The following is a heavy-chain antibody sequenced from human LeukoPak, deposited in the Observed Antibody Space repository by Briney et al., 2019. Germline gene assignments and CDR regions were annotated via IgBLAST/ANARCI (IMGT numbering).Heavy chain of an antibody. Sequence: GGSLRLSCAASGFNFNNHYMTWVRQAPGKGLEWVANIKQDGSETYYLDSVKGRFTISRDNAKSSLYLQMNSLRVEDTAVYYCARGWAMDVWGQGTTVTVSS. V-gene: IGHV3-7*02. CDR3: ARGWAMDV. CDR2: IKQDGSET. CDR1: GFNFNNHY. J-gene: IGHJ6*02. D-gene: IGHD1-26*01.